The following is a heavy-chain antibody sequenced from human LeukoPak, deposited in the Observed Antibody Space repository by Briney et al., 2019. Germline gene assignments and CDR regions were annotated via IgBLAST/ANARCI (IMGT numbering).Heavy chain of an antibody. CDR2: SSSSDGGK. D-gene: IGHD6-13*01. CDR3: ARVAAAGTGIFVNFYYSMDI. CDR1: GLSLNSYA. V-gene: IGHV3-23*01. Sequence: GGSLRLSCTASGLSLNSYAMSWVRQVPGKGLEGVSASSSSDGGKWYSESVRGRFTISRDTSKNTVYLPMNTLRVEDTAVYYCARVAAAGTGIFVNFYYSMDIWGKGTTVTISS. J-gene: IGHJ6*03.